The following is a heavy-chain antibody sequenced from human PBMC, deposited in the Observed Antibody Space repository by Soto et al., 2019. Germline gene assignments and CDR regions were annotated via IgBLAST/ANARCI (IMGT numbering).Heavy chain of an antibody. D-gene: IGHD4-4*01. CDR1: GDSMSSYY. Sequence: SETLSLTCTVSGDSMSSYYWSWIRQHPGKELEWIGYIYYSGSTTYNPSLRSRVTLSVDTSKNQFSLRLSSVTAADTAVYYCARAKSNYQIFDHWGQGSQVTVSS. CDR3: ARAKSNYQIFDH. V-gene: IGHV4-59*01. J-gene: IGHJ4*02. CDR2: IYYSGST.